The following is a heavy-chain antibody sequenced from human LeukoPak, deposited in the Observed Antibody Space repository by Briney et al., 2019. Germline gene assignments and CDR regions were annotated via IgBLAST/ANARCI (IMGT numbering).Heavy chain of an antibody. D-gene: IGHD1-7*01. Sequence: GRSLRLSCAASGLSFSSYGMHWVRQAPGKGLEWVAVIWYGGSNKYYADSVKGRFTISRDNSKNTLYLQMNSLRAEDTAVYYCAKDEKGGRTGTLDYWGQGTLVTVSS. CDR2: IWYGGSNK. CDR3: AKDEKGGRTGTLDY. J-gene: IGHJ4*02. CDR1: GLSFSSYG. V-gene: IGHV3-30*18.